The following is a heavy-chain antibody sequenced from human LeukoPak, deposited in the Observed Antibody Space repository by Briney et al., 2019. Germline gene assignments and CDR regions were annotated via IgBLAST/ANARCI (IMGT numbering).Heavy chain of an antibody. D-gene: IGHD1-7*01. CDR1: RFTFSSYS. Sequence: PGGSLRLSCSACRFTFSSYSMNWVRQAPGKGLEWVSSISSSSSYIYYADSVKGRFTISRDNAKNSLYLQMNSLRAEDRAVYYCARENWNYAFNIWGQGTMVTVPS. CDR2: ISSSSSYI. V-gene: IGHV3-21*01. J-gene: IGHJ3*02. CDR3: ARENWNYAFNI.